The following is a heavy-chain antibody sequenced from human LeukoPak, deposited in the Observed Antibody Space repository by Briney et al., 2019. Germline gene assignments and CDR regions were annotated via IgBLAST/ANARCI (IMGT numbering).Heavy chain of an antibody. J-gene: IGHJ6*03. Sequence: GGSLRLSCAASGFTLSSYWMSWVRQAPGKGLEWVANIKQDGSEKYYVDSVKGRFTVSRDNAKNSLYLQMNSLRAEDTAVYYCVRVLLWFGEPYYMDVWGKGTTVTVSS. D-gene: IGHD3-10*01. V-gene: IGHV3-7*04. CDR3: VRVLLWFGEPYYMDV. CDR1: GFTLSSYW. CDR2: IKQDGSEK.